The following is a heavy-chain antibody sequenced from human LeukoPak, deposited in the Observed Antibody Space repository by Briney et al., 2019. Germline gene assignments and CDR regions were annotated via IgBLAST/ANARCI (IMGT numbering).Heavy chain of an antibody. CDR1: GFTFSTYS. D-gene: IGHD2-15*01. J-gene: IGHJ4*02. Sequence: PGGSLRLSCAASGFTFSTYSMNWVRQAPGKGLVWVSRINNDGSITGYADSVEGRFTISRDNAKNTLFLQMNSLRAEDTAVYYCASGSCGGGRCYLHPEYWGQGTLVTVSS. CDR3: ASGSCGGGRCYLHPEY. V-gene: IGHV3-74*01. CDR2: INNDGSIT.